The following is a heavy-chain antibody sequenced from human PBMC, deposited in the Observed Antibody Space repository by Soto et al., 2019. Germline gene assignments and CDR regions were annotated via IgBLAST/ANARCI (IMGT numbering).Heavy chain of an antibody. CDR3: ARDLGSWYGRFDP. CDR1: GVTFTTYA. CDR2: SSASGADT. D-gene: IGHD6-13*01. J-gene: IGHJ5*02. V-gene: IGHV3-23*01. Sequence: AGGALRLSFAASGVTFTTYALTWGRPAPGRGLEWVSGSSASGADTYYADSVKGRFTVSRDNPKNTLYLQMNSLRADDTAVYYCARDLGSWYGRFDPWGQGTLVTVSS.